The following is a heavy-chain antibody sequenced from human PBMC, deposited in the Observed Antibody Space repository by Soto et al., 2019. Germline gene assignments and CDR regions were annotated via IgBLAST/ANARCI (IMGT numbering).Heavy chain of an antibody. CDR1: GGSISSYY. Sequence: SETLSLTCTVSGGSISSYYWSWIRQPPGKGLEWIGYIYYSGSTNYNPSLKSRVTISVDTSKNQFSLKLSSVTAADTAVYYCARLGVGDWFDPWGQGTLVTVSS. J-gene: IGHJ5*02. D-gene: IGHD1-26*01. V-gene: IGHV4-59*08. CDR3: ARLGVGDWFDP. CDR2: IYYSGST.